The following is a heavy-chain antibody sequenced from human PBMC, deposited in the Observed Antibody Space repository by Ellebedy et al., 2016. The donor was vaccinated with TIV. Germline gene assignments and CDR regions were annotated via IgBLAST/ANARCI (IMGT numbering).Heavy chain of an antibody. CDR3: TCLQLGIADYFDY. V-gene: IGHV1-46*01. CDR1: GYTFTKYY. Sequence: ASVKVSCKASGYTFTKYYMHWVRQAPGQGLEWMGIINPSGGSTSYAQKFQGRVTMTRDTSTSTVYMELSSLRSEDTAVYYCTCLQLGIADYFDYWGQGALVTVSS. CDR2: INPSGGST. J-gene: IGHJ4*02. D-gene: IGHD6-13*01.